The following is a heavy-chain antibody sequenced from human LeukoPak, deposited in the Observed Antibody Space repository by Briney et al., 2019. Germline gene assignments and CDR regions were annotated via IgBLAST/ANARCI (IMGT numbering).Heavy chain of an antibody. CDR1: GYTFTSHG. D-gene: IGHD2/OR15-2a*01. J-gene: IGHJ4*02. V-gene: IGHV1-18*01. Sequence: ASVTVSCKASGYTFTSHGITWVRQAPAQGLEWVGWINAYNGHTNYVQNLQGRATMTTDTSTSTAYMELRSLRSDDTAVYYCARGEYNYFDYWGQGTLVTVSS. CDR2: INAYNGHT. CDR3: ARGEYNYFDY.